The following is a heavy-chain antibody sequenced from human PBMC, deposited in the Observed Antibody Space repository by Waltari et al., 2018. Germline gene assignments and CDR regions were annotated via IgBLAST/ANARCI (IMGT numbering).Heavy chain of an antibody. J-gene: IGHJ2*01. V-gene: IGHV3-48*01. CDR1: GFTFTNYN. Sequence: EVQLVESGGGLVQPGGSLRLSCAASGFTFTNYNRNWVRQAPGNGLEWFSHISTSSSTIYYADSVKGRFTISRDNAKNSLYMQMNSLRAEDTAVYYCASLNWYFDLWGRGTLVTVSS. CDR3: ASLNWYFDL. CDR2: ISTSSSTI.